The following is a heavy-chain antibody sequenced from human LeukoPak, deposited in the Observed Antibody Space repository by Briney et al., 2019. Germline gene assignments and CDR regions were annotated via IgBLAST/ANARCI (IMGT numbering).Heavy chain of an antibody. V-gene: IGHV1-2*02. CDR2: INPSNGAA. CDR3: ARVLSGWYAAY. CDR1: GYTLTGYY. D-gene: IGHD6-19*01. J-gene: IGHJ4*02. Sequence: ASVQVSCKASGYTLTGYYLHWVRQAPGQGLEWMGWINPSNGAATYAEKFRGRVTMSRDTSINTAYMELSSLTSDDTAVYYCARVLSGWYAAYWGQGTLVTISS.